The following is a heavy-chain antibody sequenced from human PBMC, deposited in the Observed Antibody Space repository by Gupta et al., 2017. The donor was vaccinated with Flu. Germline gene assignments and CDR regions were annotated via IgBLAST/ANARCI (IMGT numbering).Heavy chain of an antibody. D-gene: IGHD6-19*01. Sequence: QVQLQESGPGLVKPSETLSLTCTVSGGSISSYYWSWIRQPPGKGLEWIGYIYYSGSTNYNPSLKSRVTISVDTSKNQFSLKLSSVTAADTAVYYCARAVSGYSSGWYSSRAFDYWGQGTLVTVSS. V-gene: IGHV4-59*01. J-gene: IGHJ4*02. CDR1: GGSISSYY. CDR3: ARAVSGYSSGWYSSRAFDY. CDR2: IYYSGST.